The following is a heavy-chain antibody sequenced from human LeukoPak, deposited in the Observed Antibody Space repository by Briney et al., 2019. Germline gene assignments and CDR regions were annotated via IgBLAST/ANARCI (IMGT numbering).Heavy chain of an antibody. Sequence: GGSLRLSCAASGFTFSSYAMSWVRQAPGKGLEWVSAISGSGGSTYYADSVKGRFTITRDNSKNTLYLQMNSLRAEDTAVYYCAKEGDYVWGDYYYYMDVWGKGTTVTVSS. V-gene: IGHV3-23*01. CDR3: AKEGDYVWGDYYYYMDV. J-gene: IGHJ6*03. CDR2: ISGSGGST. CDR1: GFTFSSYA. D-gene: IGHD3-16*01.